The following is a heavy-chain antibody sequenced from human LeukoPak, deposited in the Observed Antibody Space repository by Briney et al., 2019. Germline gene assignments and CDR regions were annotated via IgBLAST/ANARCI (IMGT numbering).Heavy chain of an antibody. CDR3: AKTALDSSGYPTWFQH. Sequence: GGSLRLSCAASGFTFSSYAMSWVRQAPGKGLEWVSAISGSGGSTYYADSVKGRFTISRDNSKNTLYLQMNSLRAEDTAVYYCAKTALDSSGYPTWFQHWGQGTLVTVSS. CDR1: GFTFSSYA. CDR2: ISGSGGST. V-gene: IGHV3-23*01. J-gene: IGHJ1*01. D-gene: IGHD3-22*01.